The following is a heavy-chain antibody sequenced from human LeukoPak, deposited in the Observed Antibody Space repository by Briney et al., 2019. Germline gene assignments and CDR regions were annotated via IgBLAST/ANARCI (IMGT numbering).Heavy chain of an antibody. D-gene: IGHD3-16*01. J-gene: IGHJ6*02. Sequence: GGSLRLSCAASGFTFSSYWMNWARQAPGKGLEWVASINHNGNVNYYVDSVKGRFTISRDNARNSLYLQMSNLRAEGTAVYFCARGGGLDVWGQGATVTVSS. V-gene: IGHV3-7*03. CDR1: GFTFSSYW. CDR2: INHNGNVN. CDR3: ARGGGLDV.